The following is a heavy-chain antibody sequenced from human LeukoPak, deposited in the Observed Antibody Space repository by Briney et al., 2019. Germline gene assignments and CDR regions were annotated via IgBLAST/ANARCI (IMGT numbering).Heavy chain of an antibody. D-gene: IGHD4-11*01. V-gene: IGHV3-7*01. Sequence: GGSLRLSCAASGFTFSTYYMSWVRQAPGKGLEWVANIKQDGSDKSYVDSVKGRFTISRDNAKNSLYLQMNSLRAEDTAVYYCARKESNYVTHFDYGGQGTLVTVSS. J-gene: IGHJ4*02. CDR3: ARKESNYVTHFDY. CDR1: GFTFSTYY. CDR2: IKQDGSDK.